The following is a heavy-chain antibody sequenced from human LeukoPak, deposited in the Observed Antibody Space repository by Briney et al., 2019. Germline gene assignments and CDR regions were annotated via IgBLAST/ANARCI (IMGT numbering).Heavy chain of an antibody. CDR1: GGSFSGFY. Sequence: SETLFLTCAVSGGSFSGFYWSWIRQFPGQGLEWIGEINHSGYTNYHPSLKSRVVISVDTSKKQFSLKLNSVTAADTAVYYCARGKGTVTFWAQGTVVSVSS. J-gene: IGHJ4*02. CDR3: ARGKGTVTF. D-gene: IGHD4-11*01. V-gene: IGHV4-34*01. CDR2: INHSGYT.